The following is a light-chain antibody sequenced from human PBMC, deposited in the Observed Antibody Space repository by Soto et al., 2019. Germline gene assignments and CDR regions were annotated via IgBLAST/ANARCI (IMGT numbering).Light chain of an antibody. V-gene: IGKV1-39*01. CDR2: AAS. CDR3: QQSYSIPFT. CDR1: QSIDSY. J-gene: IGKJ2*01. Sequence: DIQMTQSPSSLSAFVGDRVTITCRASQSIDSYLNWYQQKPGKAPKLLINAASSLQSGVPSRFSGSGSGTDFTLTIGSLHPEDFTTYYCQQSYSIPFTFGQGTKLEI.